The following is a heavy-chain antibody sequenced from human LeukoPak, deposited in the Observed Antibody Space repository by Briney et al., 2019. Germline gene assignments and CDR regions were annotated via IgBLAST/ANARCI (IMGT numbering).Heavy chain of an antibody. CDR3: ARDGYNSDSKNYAFDI. J-gene: IGHJ3*02. Sequence: PGGSLRLSCVASGFTFSSYAMSWVRQAPGKGLEWVSGISTSGDRTYYADSVKGRFTISRDNAKNSLYLQMNSLRAEDTAVYYCARDGYNSDSKNYAFDIWGQGTMVTVSS. D-gene: IGHD5-24*01. V-gene: IGHV3-23*01. CDR2: ISTSGDRT. CDR1: GFTFSSYA.